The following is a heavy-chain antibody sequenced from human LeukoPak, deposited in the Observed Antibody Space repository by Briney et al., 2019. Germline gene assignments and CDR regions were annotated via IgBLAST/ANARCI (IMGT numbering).Heavy chain of an antibody. CDR1: GYIFINYG. J-gene: IGHJ4*02. V-gene: IGHV1-18*01. Sequence: ASVKVSCKASGYIFINYGISWVRQAPGQGLEWMGWISPYNGHTNYAPNLQDRLTMTTDTSTSTAYRELTSLRSDDTAVYYCAKTRDTVLNEYWGQGTLVTVSS. CDR3: AKTRDTVLNEY. CDR2: ISPYNGHT.